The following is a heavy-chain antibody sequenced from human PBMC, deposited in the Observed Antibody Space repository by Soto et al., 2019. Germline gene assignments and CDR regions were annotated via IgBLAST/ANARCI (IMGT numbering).Heavy chain of an antibody. V-gene: IGHV3-7*03. J-gene: IGHJ6*02. CDR2: IKEDGNEK. CDR3: TRGAGGWNYYYAMDA. D-gene: IGHD6-19*01. CDR1: GFPFNNYY. Sequence: GSLRLSCTASGFPFNNYYMTWVRQASGKGLEWVASIKEDGNEKYYADSVKGRFTISRDNAKNSLSLQMNSLGAEDTAVYFCTRGAGGWNYYYAMDAWGHGATVTVSS.